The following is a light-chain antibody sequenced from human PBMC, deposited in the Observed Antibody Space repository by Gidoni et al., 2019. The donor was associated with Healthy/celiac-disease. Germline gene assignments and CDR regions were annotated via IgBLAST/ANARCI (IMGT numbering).Light chain of an antibody. V-gene: IGKV1-39*01. CDR2: AAS. J-gene: IGKJ4*01. Sequence: DIQMTQPPSSLSASVGDRVTITCRASQIISNYLNWYQQKPGKAPKLLIDAASSLQSGVPSRFSGSGSGTDFTLTISSLQPEDFATYYYQQSYSTPLTFGGGTKVEIK. CDR3: QQSYSTPLT. CDR1: QIISNY.